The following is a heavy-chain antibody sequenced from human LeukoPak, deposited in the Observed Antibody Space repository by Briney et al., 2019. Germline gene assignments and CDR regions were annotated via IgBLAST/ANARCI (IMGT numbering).Heavy chain of an antibody. CDR2: FDPEGGET. Sequence: ASVKVSCKASGYTFTGYYMHWVRQAPGKGLEWMGGFDPEGGETIYAQKFQGRVTMTEDTSTDTAYMELSSLRSEDTAVYYCATVGSYYGNDAFDIWGQGTMVTVSS. CDR3: ATVGSYYGNDAFDI. D-gene: IGHD1-26*01. J-gene: IGHJ3*02. V-gene: IGHV1-24*01. CDR1: GYTFTGYY.